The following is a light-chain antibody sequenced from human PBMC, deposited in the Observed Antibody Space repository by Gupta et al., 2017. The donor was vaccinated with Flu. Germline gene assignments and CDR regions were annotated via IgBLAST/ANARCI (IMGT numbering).Light chain of an antibody. Sequence: EIVMTQSPATLSVSPGERVTLSCRASQSVDSKLAWYQQKPCQAPRLLVYGACTSDTGIPARFSGSGYGKELTLTISSRQSEDYAVYYCQQNDYSPPWTFGPGTKVEIK. CDR2: GAC. CDR1: QSVDSK. CDR3: QQNDYSPPWT. V-gene: IGKV3-15*01. J-gene: IGKJ1*01.